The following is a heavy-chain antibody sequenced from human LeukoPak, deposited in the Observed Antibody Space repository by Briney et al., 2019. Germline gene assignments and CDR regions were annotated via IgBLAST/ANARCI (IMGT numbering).Heavy chain of an antibody. CDR3: ARESLGEVYFDY. CDR2: IYTSGST. CDR1: GGSISSGSYY. V-gene: IGHV4-61*02. Sequence: SETLSLTCTVSGGSISSGSYYWTWTRQPAGKGLEWIGRIYTSGSTNYNPSLKSRVTISVDTSKNQFSLKLSSVTAADTAIYYCARESLGEVYFDYWGQGTLVTVSS. J-gene: IGHJ4*02. D-gene: IGHD3-16*01.